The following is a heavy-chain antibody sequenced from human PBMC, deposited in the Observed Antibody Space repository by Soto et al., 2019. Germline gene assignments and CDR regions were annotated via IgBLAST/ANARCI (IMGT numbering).Heavy chain of an antibody. J-gene: IGHJ4*02. CDR1: GGSISSGGYY. Sequence: PSETLSLTCTVSGGSISSGGYYWSWIRQHPGKGLEWIGYIYYSGSTYYNPSLKSRVTISVDTSKNQFSLKLSSVTAADTAVYYCARVIPSTVGRGYFDYWGQGTLVTVSS. D-gene: IGHD4-4*01. V-gene: IGHV4-30-4*08. CDR2: IYYSGST. CDR3: ARVIPSTVGRGYFDY.